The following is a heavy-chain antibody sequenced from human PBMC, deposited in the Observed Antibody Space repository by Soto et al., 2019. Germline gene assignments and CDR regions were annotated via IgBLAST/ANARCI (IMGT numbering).Heavy chain of an antibody. CDR3: AKGTGTTSEASLFDY. CDR1: GYTFTSYG. J-gene: IGHJ4*02. D-gene: IGHD1-1*01. CDR2: ISGYTGNT. Sequence: ASVKVSCKASGYTFTSYGINWVRQAPGQGLEWMGWISGYTGNTNYAQKLQGRVTMTTDKSTSTAYMELRSLISDDTAMYYCAKGTGTTSEASLFDYWGQGTLVTV. V-gene: IGHV1-18*01.